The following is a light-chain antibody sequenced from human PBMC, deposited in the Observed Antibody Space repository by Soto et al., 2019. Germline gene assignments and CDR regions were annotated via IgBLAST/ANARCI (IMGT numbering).Light chain of an antibody. CDR1: QSISNY. V-gene: IGKV1-39*01. CDR2: AAS. Sequence: DIQMTQSPSSLSASVGDRVTITCRASQSISNYLNWYQQKPGKAPKLLIYAASSMQSGVPSRFSGSGSEPDFTLTISSLKPDDSATYYCQQSFSPLWTFGQGTKVEV. J-gene: IGKJ1*01. CDR3: QQSFSPLWT.